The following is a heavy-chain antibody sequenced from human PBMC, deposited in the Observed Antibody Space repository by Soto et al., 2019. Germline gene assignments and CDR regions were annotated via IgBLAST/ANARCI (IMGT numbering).Heavy chain of an antibody. D-gene: IGHD4-4*01. CDR2: ISWNSGSI. CDR3: AKDSSQYSNYGWFDP. CDR1: GFTFDDYA. J-gene: IGHJ5*02. Sequence: GGSLRLSCAASGFTFDDYAMHWVRQAPGKGLEWVSGISWNSGSIGYADSVKGRFTISRDNAKNSLYLQMNSLRAEDTALYYCAKDSSQYSNYGWFDPWGQGTLVTVSS. V-gene: IGHV3-9*01.